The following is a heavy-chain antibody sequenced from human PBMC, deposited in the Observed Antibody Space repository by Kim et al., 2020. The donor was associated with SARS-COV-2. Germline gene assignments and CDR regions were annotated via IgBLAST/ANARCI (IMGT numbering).Heavy chain of an antibody. Sequence: GGSLRLSCAASGFTFADSVMHWVRQAPGKGLEWVALVSGDCGTTYYADSVKGRFTISRDNSKDSLYLQMNSLRTDDTAFYYCSKASGWLPRYWGQVTLVTVSS. J-gene: IGHJ4*02. CDR3: SKASGWLPRY. CDR1: GFTFADSV. D-gene: IGHD6-19*01. V-gene: IGHV3-43*02. CDR2: VSGDCGTT.